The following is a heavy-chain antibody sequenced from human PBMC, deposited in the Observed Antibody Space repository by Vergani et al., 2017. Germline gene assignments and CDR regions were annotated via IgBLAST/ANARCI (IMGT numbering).Heavy chain of an antibody. Sequence: QVQLQESGPGLVKPSETLSLTCTVSGGSISSYYWSWIRQPPGKGLEWIGYIYYSGSTNYNPSLKSRVTISVDTSKNQFSLKLSSVTAADTAVYYCARGYYGSGSYYNYYFDYWGQGTLVTVSS. CDR2: IYYSGST. CDR1: GGSISSYY. D-gene: IGHD3-10*01. J-gene: IGHJ4*02. CDR3: ARGYYGSGSYYNYYFDY. V-gene: IGHV4-59*01.